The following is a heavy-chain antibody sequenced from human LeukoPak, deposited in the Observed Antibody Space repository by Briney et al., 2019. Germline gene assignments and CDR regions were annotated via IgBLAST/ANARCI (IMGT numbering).Heavy chain of an antibody. J-gene: IGHJ3*02. CDR1: GGSISSSSYY. Sequence: PSETLSLTCTVSGGSISSSSYYWGWIRQPPGKGLEWIGSIYYSGSTYYNPSLKSRVTISVDTSKNQFSLKLRSVTAADTAVYYCARPIDSWGSSAFDIWGQGTLVTVSS. D-gene: IGHD7-27*01. CDR2: IYYSGST. CDR3: ARPIDSWGSSAFDI. V-gene: IGHV4-39*01.